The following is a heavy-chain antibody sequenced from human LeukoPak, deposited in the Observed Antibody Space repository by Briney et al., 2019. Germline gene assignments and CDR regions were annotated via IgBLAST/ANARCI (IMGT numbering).Heavy chain of an antibody. Sequence: GGSLRLSCAASGFTFTSYVMHWVRQAPGKGLEWVAVVSFDGSNKYYADSVMGRFTISRDNAKNSVYLQMNNLRAEDTAVYYCARGHYGPDYWGQGTMVTVSS. CDR1: GFTFTSYV. V-gene: IGHV3-30*04. D-gene: IGHD3-16*01. J-gene: IGHJ4*02. CDR3: ARGHYGPDY. CDR2: VSFDGSNK.